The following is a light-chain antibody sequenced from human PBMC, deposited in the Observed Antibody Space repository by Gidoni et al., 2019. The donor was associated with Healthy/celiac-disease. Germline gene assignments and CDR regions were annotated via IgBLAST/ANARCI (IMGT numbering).Light chain of an antibody. CDR2: DVS. J-gene: IGLJ2*01. CDR3: SSYTSSSTLVV. V-gene: IGLV2-14*03. Sequence: QSALTQPDYVSGSPGQSITISCTGTSSDVGGYNYVSWYQQHPGKAPKLMIYDVSKRPSGVSNRFSGSKSGNTASLTISGLQAEDEADYYCSSYTSSSTLVVFGGGTKLTVL. CDR1: SSDVGGYNY.